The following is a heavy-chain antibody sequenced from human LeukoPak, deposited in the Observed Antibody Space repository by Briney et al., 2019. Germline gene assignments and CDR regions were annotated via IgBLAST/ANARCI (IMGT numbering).Heavy chain of an antibody. D-gene: IGHD1-26*01. CDR3: ARQGGHSEPFDI. CDR1: GGSISSGDYY. Sequence: NPSETLSLTCTVSGGSISSGDYYWSWIRQSPEKGLEWIGYIYDSGTSSPTTYNPTFKSRVTISLDTSKNQFSLSLRSVTVADTAVYYCARQGGHSEPFDIWGQGTMATVSS. CDR2: IYDSGTSSPT. J-gene: IGHJ3*02. V-gene: IGHV4-61*08.